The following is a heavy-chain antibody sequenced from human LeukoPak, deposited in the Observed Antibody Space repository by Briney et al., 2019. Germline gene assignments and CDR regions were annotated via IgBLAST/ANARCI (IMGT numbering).Heavy chain of an antibody. V-gene: IGHV3-7*05. D-gene: IGHD6-19*01. CDR1: GFTFSDYW. Sequence: GGSLRLSCAASGFTFSDYWMTWVRQAPGKGLEWVANINQDVSEKYYVDSVKGRFTISRDNADNSLYLQMNSLRAEDTAVYYCARETRGAVGSYWGQGTLVTVSS. CDR2: INQDVSEK. CDR3: ARETRGAVGSY. J-gene: IGHJ4*02.